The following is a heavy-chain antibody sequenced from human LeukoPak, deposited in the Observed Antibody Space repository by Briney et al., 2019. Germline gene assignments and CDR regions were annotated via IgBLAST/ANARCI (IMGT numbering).Heavy chain of an antibody. D-gene: IGHD3-16*02. V-gene: IGHV1-24*01. CDR3: ATGRHNYIWGSYRNTAFDI. J-gene: IGHJ3*02. Sequence: APVKVSCKVSGYILTELSMHWVRQAPGKGLEWMGGFDPEHGETIYAQIFQGRVTMTEDTSTDTAYMELSSLRSEDTAVYFCATGRHNYIWGSYRNTAFDIWGQGTMVTVSS. CDR2: FDPEHGET. CDR1: GYILTELS.